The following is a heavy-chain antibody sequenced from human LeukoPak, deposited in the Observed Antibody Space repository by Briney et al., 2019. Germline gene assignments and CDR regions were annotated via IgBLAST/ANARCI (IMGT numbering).Heavy chain of an antibody. J-gene: IGHJ4*02. CDR2: INPNSGGT. CDR3: ASKCSSTSCYAAGDY. D-gene: IGHD2-2*01. CDR1: GGTFSSYA. Sequence: ASVKVSCKASGGTFSSYAISWVRQAPGQGLEWMGWINPNSGGTNYAQKFQGRVTMTRDTSISTAYMELSRLRSDDTAVYYCASKCSSTSCYAAGDYWGQGTLVTVSS. V-gene: IGHV1-2*02.